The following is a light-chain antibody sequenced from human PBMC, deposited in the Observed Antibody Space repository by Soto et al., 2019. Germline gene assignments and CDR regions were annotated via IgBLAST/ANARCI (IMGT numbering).Light chain of an antibody. J-gene: IGKJ2*01. CDR2: DAL. V-gene: IGKV1-5*01. CDR1: QSISSR. Sequence: DIQMTQSPSTLSASVGDRVTITCRASQSISSRLAWYQKKPGKAPKLLIYDALNLESGVPSRFSGSGSGTEFTLSIDSLQPDDFATYYYQQYDTYCRYTFGQGTELEIK. CDR3: QQYDTYCRYT.